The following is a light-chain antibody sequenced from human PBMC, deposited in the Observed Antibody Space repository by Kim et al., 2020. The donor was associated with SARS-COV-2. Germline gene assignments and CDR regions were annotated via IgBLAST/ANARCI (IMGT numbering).Light chain of an antibody. CDR1: QSINYNY. CDR2: GAS. Sequence: EIVLTQSPGTLSLSPGERATLSCRASQSINYNYFAWYQQKPGQAPRLVMYGASTRATGIPDRFSGSGSGTDFTLTISRLEPEDFAVYYCQHCGNSSPNTFGQGTKLEI. V-gene: IGKV3-20*01. CDR3: QHCGNSSPNT. J-gene: IGKJ2*01.